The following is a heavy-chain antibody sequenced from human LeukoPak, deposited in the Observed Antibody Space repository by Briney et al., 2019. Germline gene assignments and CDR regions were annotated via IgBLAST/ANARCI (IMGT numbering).Heavy chain of an antibody. Sequence: GGSLRLSCAASGFTFSSYAMSWVRQAPGKGLEWGSAISGSGGSTYYADSVKGRFTISRDNSKNTLYLQMNSLRAEDTAVYYCAKSVLEWLLNWFDPWGQGTLVTVSS. CDR3: AKSVLEWLLNWFDP. V-gene: IGHV3-23*01. D-gene: IGHD3-3*01. J-gene: IGHJ5*02. CDR1: GFTFSSYA. CDR2: ISGSGGST.